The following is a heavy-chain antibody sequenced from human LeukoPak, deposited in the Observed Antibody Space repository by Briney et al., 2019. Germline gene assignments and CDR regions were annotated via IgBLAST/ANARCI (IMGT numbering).Heavy chain of an antibody. V-gene: IGHV1-18*01. CDR1: GYTFTSYG. J-gene: IGHJ1*01. D-gene: IGHD4-11*01. CDR3: ARDKAVTTELTQYFHH. Sequence: GASVKVSCKASGYTFTSYGISWVRQAPGQGLEWMGWISAYNGNTNYAQKFQFRVTMTTDTSTSTAYMELRSLTSDDTAVYYCARDKAVTTELTQYFHHWGQGTLVTVSS. CDR2: ISAYNGNT.